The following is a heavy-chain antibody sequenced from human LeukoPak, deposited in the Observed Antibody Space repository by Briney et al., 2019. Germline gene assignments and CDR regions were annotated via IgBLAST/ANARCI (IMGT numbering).Heavy chain of an antibody. Sequence: SETLSLTCTVPGGSISSYYWSWIRQPPGKGLEWIGYIYYSGSTKYNPSLKSRVTISLDTSKNQVSLKLSSVTVADTAVYYCARLEFRGSGSYYNWFDPWGQGTLVTVSS. CDR2: IYYSGST. CDR1: GGSISSYY. V-gene: IGHV4-59*08. D-gene: IGHD3-10*01. J-gene: IGHJ5*02. CDR3: ARLEFRGSGSYYNWFDP.